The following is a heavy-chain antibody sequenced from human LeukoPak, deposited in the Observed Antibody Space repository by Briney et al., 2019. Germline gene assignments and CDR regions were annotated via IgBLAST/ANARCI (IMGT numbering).Heavy chain of an antibody. CDR3: ARDRVDTAMVDPDAFDI. D-gene: IGHD5-18*01. CDR2: INQDQNEI. V-gene: IGHV3-7*01. J-gene: IGHJ3*02. CDR1: GFTFSSYW. Sequence: GGSLRLSCAASGFTFSSYWMTWVRQAPGKGLEWVASINQDQNEIHYVDSVRGRFTISRDNAKNSLYLQMNSLRAEDTAVYYCARDRVDTAMVDPDAFDIWGQGTMVTVSS.